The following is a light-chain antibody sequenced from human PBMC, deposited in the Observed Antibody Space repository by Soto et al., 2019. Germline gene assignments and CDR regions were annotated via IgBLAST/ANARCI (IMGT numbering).Light chain of an antibody. V-gene: IGKV1-12*01. J-gene: IGKJ4*01. Sequence: DIPMTQSPSSVSASVGDRVTITCRASQGISNWLAWYQQQPGKAPTLLIYGASSLQSGVPSRFSGGGSGTHFTLIISSLQPEDFATYYCQQTNTFLPLTFGGGTKVEI. CDR2: GAS. CDR1: QGISNW. CDR3: QQTNTFLPLT.